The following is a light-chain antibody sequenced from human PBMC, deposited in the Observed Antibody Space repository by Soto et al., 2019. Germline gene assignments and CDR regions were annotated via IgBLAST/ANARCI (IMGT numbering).Light chain of an antibody. V-gene: IGLV2-14*01. CDR3: SSYTSSSTYV. J-gene: IGLJ1*01. CDR2: DVS. Sequence: QSALTQPASVSGSPGQSITITCTGSTSDIGSYNYVSWYLQDPGKAPKLIIYDVSYRPSGVSNRFFGSKSGNTASLTISALQAEDEADYYCSSYTSSSTYVFGTGTRSPS. CDR1: TSDIGSYNY.